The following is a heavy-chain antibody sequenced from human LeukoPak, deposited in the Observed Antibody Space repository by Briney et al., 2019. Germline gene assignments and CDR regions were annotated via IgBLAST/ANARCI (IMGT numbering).Heavy chain of an antibody. CDR3: AREVSSSSPSDY. V-gene: IGHV3-33*01. D-gene: IGHD6-13*01. CDR2: IWYDGSNK. Sequence: PGGSLRLSCAASGFTFNSYGMHWVHQAPGKGLEWVAVIWYDGSNKYYADSVKGRFTISRDNSKNTLYLQMNSLRAEDTAVYYCAREVSSSSPSDYWGQGTLVTVSS. J-gene: IGHJ4*02. CDR1: GFTFNSYG.